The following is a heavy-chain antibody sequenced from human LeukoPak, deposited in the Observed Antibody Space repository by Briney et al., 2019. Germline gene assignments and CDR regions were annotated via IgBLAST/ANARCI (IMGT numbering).Heavy chain of an antibody. D-gene: IGHD3-3*01. V-gene: IGHV4-61*01. CDR2: IYYSGST. J-gene: IGHJ6*03. CDR1: GGSISSSSYY. CDR3: ARETGDDFWSGYSENGAYYYYYYMDV. Sequence: PSETLSLTCTVSGGSISSSSYYWGWIRQPPGKGLEWIGYIYYSGSTNYNPSLKSRVTISVDTSKNQFSLKLSSVTAADTAVYYCARETGDDFWSGYSENGAYYYYYYMDVWGKGTTVTVSS.